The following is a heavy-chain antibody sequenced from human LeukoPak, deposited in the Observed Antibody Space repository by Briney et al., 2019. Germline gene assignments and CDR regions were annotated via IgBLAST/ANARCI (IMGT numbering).Heavy chain of an antibody. CDR3: ARAQWFGELLSTYMDV. J-gene: IGHJ6*03. D-gene: IGHD3-10*01. Sequence: GGSLRLSYAASGFTFSSYSMNWVRQAPGKGLEWVSSISSSSSYIYYADSVKGRFTISRDNAKNSLYLQMNSLRAEDTAVYYCARAQWFGELLSTYMDVWGKGTTVTVSS. CDR1: GFTFSSYS. CDR2: ISSSSSYI. V-gene: IGHV3-21*01.